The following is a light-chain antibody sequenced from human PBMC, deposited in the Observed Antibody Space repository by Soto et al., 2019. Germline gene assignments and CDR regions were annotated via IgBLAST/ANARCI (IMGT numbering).Light chain of an antibody. J-gene: IGKJ4*01. V-gene: IGKV1-12*01. Sequence: DIQMTQSPSSVSASVGDRVTITCRASQGIGSWLAWFQQKPGEAPSLLIYAASSLHSGVPSRFSGSGSGTVFPPPIPALQLKVFATNFCHQGDGSPLSSGGGTKGEIK. CDR3: HQGDGSPLS. CDR1: QGIGSW. CDR2: AAS.